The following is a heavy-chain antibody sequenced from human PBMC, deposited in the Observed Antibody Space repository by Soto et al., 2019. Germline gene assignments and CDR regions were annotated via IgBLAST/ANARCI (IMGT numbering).Heavy chain of an antibody. J-gene: IGHJ4*02. CDR2: ISSSSSTI. V-gene: IGHV3-48*01. D-gene: IGHD3-9*01. CDR3: ARATPHDILTGYFPPFDY. CDR1: GFTFSSYS. Sequence: EVQLVESGGGLVQPGGSLRLSCAASGFTFSSYSMNWVRQAPGKGLEWVSYISSSSSTIYYADSVKGRFTISRDNAKNSLYLQMYSLRAEDTAVYYCARATPHDILTGYFPPFDYWGQGTLVTVSS.